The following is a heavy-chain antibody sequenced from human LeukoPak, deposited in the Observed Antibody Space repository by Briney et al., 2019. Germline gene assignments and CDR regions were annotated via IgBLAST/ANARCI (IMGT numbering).Heavy chain of an antibody. Sequence: SLRLSCAASGFTFDDYAMHWVRQAPGKGPEWVSGISWNSGSIGYADSVKGRFTISRDNAKNSLYLQMNSLRAEDTALYYCAKDSDIWGQGTMVTVSS. CDR2: ISWNSGSI. V-gene: IGHV3-9*01. CDR3: AKDSDI. CDR1: GFTFDDYA. J-gene: IGHJ3*02.